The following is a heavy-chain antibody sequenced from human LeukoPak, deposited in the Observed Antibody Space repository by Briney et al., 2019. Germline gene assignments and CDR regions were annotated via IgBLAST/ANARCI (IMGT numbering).Heavy chain of an antibody. CDR2: INHSGST. CDR1: GGSFSGYY. Sequence: KPSETLSLTCAVYGGSFSGYYWSWIRQPPGKGLEWLGEINHSGSTNYNPSLKSRVTISVDTSKNQFSLKLSSVTAADTAVYYCARVSGSYYYGSGSYYGVGYYYYYMDVWGKGTTVTVSS. D-gene: IGHD3-10*01. CDR3: ARVSGSYYYGSGSYYGVGYYYYYMDV. J-gene: IGHJ6*03. V-gene: IGHV4-34*01.